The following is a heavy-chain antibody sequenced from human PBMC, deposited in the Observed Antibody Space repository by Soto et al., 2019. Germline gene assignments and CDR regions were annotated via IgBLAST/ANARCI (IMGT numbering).Heavy chain of an antibody. D-gene: IGHD6-13*01. J-gene: IGHJ6*02. CDR2: ISSSSSYI. V-gene: IGHV3-21*01. Sequence: GGSLRLSCAASGFTFSSYSMNWVRQAPGKGLEWVSSISSSSSYIYYADSVKGRFTISRDNAKNSLYLQMNSLRAEDTAVYYCAIXAAAGTELSYYYYGMDVWGQGTTVTVSS. CDR1: GFTFSSYS. CDR3: AIXAAAGTELSYYYYGMDV.